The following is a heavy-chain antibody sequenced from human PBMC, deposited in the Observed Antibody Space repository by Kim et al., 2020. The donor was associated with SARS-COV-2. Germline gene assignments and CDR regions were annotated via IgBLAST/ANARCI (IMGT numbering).Heavy chain of an antibody. Sequence: GGSLRLSCAASGFTFSSYAMNWVRQAPGKGLEWVSAISGSGSSTYYADSVKGRFTISRDNSKNTLYLQMNSLRAEDTAVYYCAKDGGGLPSSRDDAFDIWGQGTMVTVSS. CDR3: AKDGGGLPSSRDDAFDI. CDR2: ISGSGSST. V-gene: IGHV3-23*01. J-gene: IGHJ3*02. CDR1: GFTFSSYA. D-gene: IGHD2-15*01.